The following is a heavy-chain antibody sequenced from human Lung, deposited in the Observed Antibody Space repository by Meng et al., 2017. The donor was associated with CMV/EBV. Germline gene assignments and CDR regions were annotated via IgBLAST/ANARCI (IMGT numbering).Heavy chain of an antibody. D-gene: IGHD3-22*01. CDR3: ARTVKYYYDSSGLDP. V-gene: IGHV5-51*01. CDR2: IYPGDSDT. Sequence: GASXKTSCKGSGYSFTSYWIGWVPQMPGKGLEWMGIIYPGDSDTRYSPSFQGQVTISADKSISTAYLQWSSLNASDTAMYYCARTVKYYYDSSGLDPWGQGXLVTVSS. CDR1: GYSFTSYW. J-gene: IGHJ5*02.